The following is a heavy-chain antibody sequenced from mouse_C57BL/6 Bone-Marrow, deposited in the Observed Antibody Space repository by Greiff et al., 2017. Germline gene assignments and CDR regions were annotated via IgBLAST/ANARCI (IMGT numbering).Heavy chain of an antibody. D-gene: IGHD2-1*01. J-gene: IGHJ2*01. CDR3: ARDGRDLLWTNYFDY. Sequence: EVMLVASEGGLVQPGSSMKLSCTASGFTFSDYYMAWVRQVPEKGLEWVANLNYDGSSTYYLDSLKSRFIISRDNAKNLLYLQMSSLKSEDTATYYCARDGRDLLWTNYFDYWGQGTTLTVSS. CDR1: GFTFSDYY. V-gene: IGHV5-16*01. CDR2: LNYDGSST.